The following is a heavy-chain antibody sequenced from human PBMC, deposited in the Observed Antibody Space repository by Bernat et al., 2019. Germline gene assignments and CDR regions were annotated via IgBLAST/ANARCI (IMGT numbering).Heavy chain of an antibody. V-gene: IGHV1-69*13. CDR2: IIPIFGTA. J-gene: IGHJ3*02. D-gene: IGHD2-2*01. Sequence: QVQLVQSGAEVKKPGASVKVSCKASGYTFTSYGISWLRQAPGQGLGWMGGIIPIFGTANYAQKFQGRVTITADESTSTAYMELSSLRSEDTAVYYCARRGEYQLPINDAFDIWGQGTMVTVSS. CDR3: ARRGEYQLPINDAFDI. CDR1: GYTFTSYG.